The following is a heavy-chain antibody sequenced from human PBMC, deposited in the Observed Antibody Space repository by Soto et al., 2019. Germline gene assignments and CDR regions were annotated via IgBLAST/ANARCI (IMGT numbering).Heavy chain of an antibody. CDR2: IYSGGST. Sequence: GSLRLSCAASGFTVSSNYMSWVRQAPGKGLEWVSVIYSGGSTYYADSVKGRFTISRDNSKNTLYLQMNSLRAEDTAVYYCARDEYYYDSSGYYFDYWGQGTLVTVSS. V-gene: IGHV3-66*01. J-gene: IGHJ4*02. CDR1: GFTVSSNY. CDR3: ARDEYYYDSSGYYFDY. D-gene: IGHD3-22*01.